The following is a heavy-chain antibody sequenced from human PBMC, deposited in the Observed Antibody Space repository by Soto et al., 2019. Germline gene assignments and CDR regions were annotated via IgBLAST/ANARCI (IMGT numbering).Heavy chain of an antibody. D-gene: IGHD6-19*01. V-gene: IGHV1-24*01. J-gene: IGHJ4*02. CDR1: GYTLTELS. CDR2: FDPEDGET. CDR3: ATVSLWPPVVAVAGTWSGEEYFDY. Sequence: ASVKVSCKVSGYTLTELSMHWVRQAPGKGLEWMGGFDPEDGETIYAQKFQGRVTMTEDTSTDTAYMELSSLRSEDTAVYYCATVSLWPPVVAVAGTWSGEEYFDYWGQGTLVTVSS.